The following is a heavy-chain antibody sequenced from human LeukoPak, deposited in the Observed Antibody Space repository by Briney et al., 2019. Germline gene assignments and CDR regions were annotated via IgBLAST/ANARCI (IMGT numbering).Heavy chain of an antibody. CDR1: GYTLTELS. J-gene: IGHJ4*02. D-gene: IGHD6-19*01. CDR3: ATVSPVAGTSNYFDY. Sequence: GASVKVSCKVSGYTLTELSMHWVRQAPGKGLEWMGGFDPEDGETIYAQKFQGRVTMTEDTSTDTAYMELSSLRSEDTAVYYCATVSPVAGTSNYFDYWGQGSLVTVSS. CDR2: FDPEDGET. V-gene: IGHV1-24*01.